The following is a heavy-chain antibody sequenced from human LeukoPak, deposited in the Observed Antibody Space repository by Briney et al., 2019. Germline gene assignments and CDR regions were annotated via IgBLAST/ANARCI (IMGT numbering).Heavy chain of an antibody. D-gene: IGHD3-22*01. CDR3: ARGSAEKDYDSSGFDS. Sequence: GSVKVSCKASGYTFTGYYIHWVRQAPGQGLDWMGWIKPNSGGTTYAQNFQGRVTMTRDTSISTAYMELSRLRSDDTALYYCARGSAEKDYDSSGFDSWGQGTLVAVSS. CDR2: IKPNSGGT. V-gene: IGHV1-2*02. J-gene: IGHJ4*02. CDR1: GYTFTGYY.